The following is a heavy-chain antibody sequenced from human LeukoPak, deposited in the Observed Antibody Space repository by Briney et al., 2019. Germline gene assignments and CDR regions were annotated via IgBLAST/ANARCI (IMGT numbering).Heavy chain of an antibody. CDR3: AKGNYDILTGYLGY. CDR2: ISGSGAST. Sequence: GGSLRLSCAASGFTFSSYWMSWVRQAPGKGLEWVSTISGSGASTYYADSVKGRFTISRDNSKNTLYLQMNSLRAEDTAVYYCAKGNYDILTGYLGYWGQGTLVTVSS. D-gene: IGHD3-9*01. J-gene: IGHJ4*02. CDR1: GFTFSSYW. V-gene: IGHV3-23*01.